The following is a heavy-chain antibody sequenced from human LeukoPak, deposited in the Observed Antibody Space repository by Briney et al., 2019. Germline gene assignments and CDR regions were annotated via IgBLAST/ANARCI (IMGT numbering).Heavy chain of an antibody. CDR3: ARDCGGSCYSTNY. CDR2: INPNSGGT. Sequence: ASVKVSCQASGYAFTGYYMHWVRQAPGQGLEWMGWINPNSGGTNYAQKFQGRVTMTRDTSISTAYMELSRLRSDDTAVYYCARDCGGSCYSTNYWGQGTLVTVSS. D-gene: IGHD2-15*01. J-gene: IGHJ4*02. CDR1: GYAFTGYY. V-gene: IGHV1-2*02.